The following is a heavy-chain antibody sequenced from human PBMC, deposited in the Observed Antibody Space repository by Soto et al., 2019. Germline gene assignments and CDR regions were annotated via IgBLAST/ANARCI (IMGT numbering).Heavy chain of an antibody. J-gene: IGHJ6*03. V-gene: IGHV3-23*01. Sequence: EVQLLESGGGLVQPGGSLRLSCVVSGFTFGSYAMSWVRQAPAKGPEWVASLGDNGFTTYYADSVKGRFTLSGDKSKSTLFLQMNSLRADDTGVYYCAKALRTSLNFFYYMDVWCRGTSVTVSS. CDR2: LGDNGFTT. D-gene: IGHD2-2*01. CDR3: AKALRTSLNFFYYMDV. CDR1: GFTFGSYA.